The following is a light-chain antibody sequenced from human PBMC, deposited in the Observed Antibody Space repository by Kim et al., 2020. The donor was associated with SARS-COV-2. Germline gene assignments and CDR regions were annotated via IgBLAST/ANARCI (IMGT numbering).Light chain of an antibody. Sequence: EIVLTQSPGTLSLSPGERATLSCRASQSVSSNYLAWYQGKPGQAPRLLIFGASSRATGIPDMFSGSGSGTDFTLTISRLEPEDFAVYYCQQYGSSPYTFGQGNELEI. CDR2: GAS. J-gene: IGKJ2*01. V-gene: IGKV3-20*01. CDR3: QQYGSSPYT. CDR1: QSVSSNY.